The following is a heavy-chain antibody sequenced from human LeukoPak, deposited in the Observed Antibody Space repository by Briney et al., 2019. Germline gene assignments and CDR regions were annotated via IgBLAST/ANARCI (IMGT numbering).Heavy chain of an antibody. CDR1: GFTFITYT. V-gene: IGHV3-48*02. CDR2: IISSGSTI. D-gene: IGHD6-19*01. J-gene: IGHJ4*02. Sequence: PGGSLRLSCAASGFTFITYTINWVRQAPGKGLEWISSIISSGSTIYYADSVKGRFTISRDNAKNSLYLQMNSLSDEDTAVYYCARRLDYFDSWGQGILVTVSS. CDR3: ARRLDYFDS.